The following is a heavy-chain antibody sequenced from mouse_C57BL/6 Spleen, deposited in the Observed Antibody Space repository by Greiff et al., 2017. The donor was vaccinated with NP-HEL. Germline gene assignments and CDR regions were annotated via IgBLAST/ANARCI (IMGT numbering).Heavy chain of an antibody. Sequence: QVQLKQPGAELVKPGASVKLSCKASGYTFTSYWMHWVKQRPGQGLEWIGMIHPNSGSTNYNEKFKSKATLTVDKSSSTAYMQLSSLTSEDSAVYYCARSNYYGSSYKVGYFDYWGQGTTLTVSS. CDR3: ARSNYYGSSYKVGYFDY. J-gene: IGHJ2*01. D-gene: IGHD1-1*01. CDR2: IHPNSGST. V-gene: IGHV1-64*01. CDR1: GYTFTSYW.